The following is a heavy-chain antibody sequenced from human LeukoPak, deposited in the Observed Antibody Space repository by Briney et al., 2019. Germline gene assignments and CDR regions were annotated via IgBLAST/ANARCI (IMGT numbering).Heavy chain of an antibody. J-gene: IGHJ4*02. Sequence: SETLSLTCTVSGGSISSFHWSWIRQPPGKGLEWIGYIYYSGSTTYNPSLKSRVTISVDTSKSQFSLRQSSVTAADTAVYYCARAKYTSSPFDYWGQGTLVTVSS. CDR1: GGSISSFH. CDR2: IYYSGST. CDR3: ARAKYTSSPFDY. D-gene: IGHD6-13*01. V-gene: IGHV4-59*01.